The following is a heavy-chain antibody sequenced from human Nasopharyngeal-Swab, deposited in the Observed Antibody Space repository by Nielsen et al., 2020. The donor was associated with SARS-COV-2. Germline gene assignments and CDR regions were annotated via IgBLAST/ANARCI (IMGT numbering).Heavy chain of an antibody. CDR3: ARKAGIAAAVGWFDP. CDR2: INPNSGGT. V-gene: IGHV1-2*06. J-gene: IGHJ5*02. D-gene: IGHD6-13*01. CDR1: GYTFTGYY. Sequence: ASAKVSCKASGYTFTGYYMHWARKAPGQGLEWMGRINPNSGGTNYAQTFQGRVTMTRDTSISTAYMELSRLRSDDTAVYYCARKAGIAAAVGWFDPWGQGTLVTVSS.